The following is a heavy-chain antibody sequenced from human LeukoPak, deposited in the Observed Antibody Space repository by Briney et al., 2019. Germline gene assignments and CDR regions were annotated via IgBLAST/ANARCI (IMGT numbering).Heavy chain of an antibody. J-gene: IGHJ4*02. Sequence: AAGSLRLSCAASGFTFSRNAMNWARQAPGKGLEWVAAISGNGLGTYYADSVKGRFNISRDNSRNTLYLQVNSLRIEDTAFYYCAKDANYLRSSGYLIPIDFWGQGTLVSVAS. D-gene: IGHD3-22*01. V-gene: IGHV3-23*01. CDR3: AKDANYLRSSGYLIPIDF. CDR1: GFTFSRNA. CDR2: ISGNGLGT.